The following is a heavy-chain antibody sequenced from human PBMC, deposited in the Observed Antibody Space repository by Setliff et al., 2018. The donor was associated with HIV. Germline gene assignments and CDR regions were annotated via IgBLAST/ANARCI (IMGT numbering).Heavy chain of an antibody. D-gene: IGHD3-3*01. J-gene: IGHJ5*01. V-gene: IGHV1-69*10. CDR1: GGTFSSYA. CDR3: ARAPPINFWSGYYTGPQGWFDS. CDR2: IIPILGIA. Sequence: SVKVSCKASGGTFSSYAISWVRQAPGQGLEWMGGIIPILGIANYAQKFQGRVTITTDESTSTAYMELSSLRSEDTAVYYCARAPPINFWSGYYTGPQGWFDSWGQGSLVTVSS.